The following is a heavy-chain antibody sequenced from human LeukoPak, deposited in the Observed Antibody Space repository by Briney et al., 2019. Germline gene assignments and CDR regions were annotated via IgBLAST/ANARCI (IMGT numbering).Heavy chain of an antibody. CDR1: GYSISSGYY. V-gene: IGHV4-38-2*02. CDR3: ARDGGDYDFWSGRAFDI. CDR2: IYHSGST. D-gene: IGHD3-3*01. Sequence: SETLSLTCTVSGYSISSGYYWGWIRQPPGKGLEWIGSIYHSGSTYYNPSLKSRVTISVDTSKNQFSLKLSSVTAADTAVYYCARDGGDYDFWSGRAFDIWGQGTMVTVSS. J-gene: IGHJ3*02.